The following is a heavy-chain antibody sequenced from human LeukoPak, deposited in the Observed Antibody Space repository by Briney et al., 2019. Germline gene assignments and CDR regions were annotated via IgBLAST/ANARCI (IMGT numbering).Heavy chain of an antibody. J-gene: IGHJ6*04. CDR3: AELGITMIEGV. D-gene: IGHD3-22*01. V-gene: IGHV3-48*03. Sequence: GGSLRLSCAASGFTFSSYEMNWVRQAPGKGLEWVSYISSSGSTIYYADSVKGRFTISRDNAKNSLYLQMNSLRADDTAVYYCAELGITMIEGVWGKGTTVTISS. CDR1: GFTFSSYE. CDR2: ISSSGSTI.